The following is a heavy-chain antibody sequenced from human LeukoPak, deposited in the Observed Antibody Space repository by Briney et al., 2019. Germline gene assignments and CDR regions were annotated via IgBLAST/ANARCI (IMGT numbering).Heavy chain of an antibody. V-gene: IGHV1-2*02. J-gene: IGHJ3*02. D-gene: IGHD3-22*01. CDR1: GYTFTGYY. CDR2: INPNSGGT. Sequence: ASVKVSCKASGYTFTGYYMHWVRQAPGQGLEWMGWINPNSGGTNYAQKFQGRVTMTRNTSISTAYMELSRLRSDDTAVYYCARFNDRDAGDAFDIWGQGTMVTVSS. CDR3: ARFNDRDAGDAFDI.